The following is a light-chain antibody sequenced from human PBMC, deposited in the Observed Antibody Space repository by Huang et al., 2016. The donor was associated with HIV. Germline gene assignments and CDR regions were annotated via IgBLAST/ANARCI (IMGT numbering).Light chain of an antibody. J-gene: IGKJ3*01. Sequence: DIVMTQSPLSLPVTPGEPASISCRSSQSLLYSNGYNYLDWYLQKPGQSPQLLLYVASKRASGVPDRFNGSGSGTDFTLKISRVEAEDVGIYYCMQSVQTPPSFGPGTKVDIK. V-gene: IGKV2-28*01. CDR3: MQSVQTPPS. CDR1: QSLLYSNGYNY. CDR2: VAS.